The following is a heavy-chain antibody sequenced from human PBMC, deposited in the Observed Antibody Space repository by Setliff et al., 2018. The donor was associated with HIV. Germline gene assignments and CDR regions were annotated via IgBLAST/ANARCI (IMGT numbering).Heavy chain of an antibody. CDR2: INHSGNT. V-gene: IGHV4-34*01. D-gene: IGHD6-13*01. CDR1: GVSISSYY. CDR3: AREAQYSSSWSGRRVTWFDA. Sequence: SETLSLTCTVSGVSISSYYWSWIRQPPGKGLEWIGEINHSGNTNYNPSLKSRLTISIDTSKNQFSLNLRSVTAADTAVYYCAREAQYSSSWSGRRVTWFDAWGQGTPVTVSS. J-gene: IGHJ5*02.